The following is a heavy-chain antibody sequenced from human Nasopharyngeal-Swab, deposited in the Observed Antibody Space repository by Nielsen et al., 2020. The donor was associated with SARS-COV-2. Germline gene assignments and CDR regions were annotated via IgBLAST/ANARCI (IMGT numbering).Heavy chain of an antibody. V-gene: IGHV3-15*01. D-gene: IGHD3-3*01. CDR2: IKSKTDGGTT. CDR3: TTNLGGHITIFGVVIIRGYYYYGMDV. J-gene: IGHJ6*02. Sequence: WIRQPPGKGLEWVGRIKSKTDGGTTDYAAPVKGRFTISRDDSKNTLYLQMNSLKTEDTAVYYCTTNLGGHITIFGVVIIRGYYYYGMDVWGRGTTVTVSS.